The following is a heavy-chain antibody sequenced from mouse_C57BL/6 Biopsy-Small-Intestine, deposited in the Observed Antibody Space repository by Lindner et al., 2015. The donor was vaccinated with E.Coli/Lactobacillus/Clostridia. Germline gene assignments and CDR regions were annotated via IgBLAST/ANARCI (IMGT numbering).Heavy chain of an antibody. V-gene: IGHV1-64*01. Sequence: SVKVSCKASGYTFTTYYMHWVRQAPGQGLEWMGMINPSGDSTTYAQKFQGRVTMTRDTSTSTVYMELSSLRSEDTAVYYCARGGATPDYWGQGTLVTVSS. CDR3: ARGGATPDY. D-gene: IGHD6-1*01. CDR2: INPSGDST. J-gene: IGHJ4*01. CDR1: GYTFTTYY.